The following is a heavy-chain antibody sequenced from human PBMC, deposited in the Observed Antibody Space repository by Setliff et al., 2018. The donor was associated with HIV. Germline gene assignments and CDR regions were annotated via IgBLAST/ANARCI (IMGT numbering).Heavy chain of an antibody. Sequence: SETLSLTCTVSGGSMSSSSYYWGWIRQTPVKGLEWIGINYYSGATYYNPSLTSRVTIAVDTSRNQFSLKLRSVTAADTAAYYCARLGYVSGGFYKTPGPYYFDYWGQGALVTVSS. CDR3: ARLGYVSGGFYKTPGPYYFDY. CDR2: NYYSGAT. V-gene: IGHV4-39*01. J-gene: IGHJ4*02. CDR1: GGSMSSSSYY. D-gene: IGHD3-10*01.